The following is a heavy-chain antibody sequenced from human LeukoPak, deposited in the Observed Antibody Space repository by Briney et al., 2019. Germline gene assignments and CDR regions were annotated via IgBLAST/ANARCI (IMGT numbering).Heavy chain of an antibody. Sequence: GASVKVSXKAAGYTFTGYYMFWVRQAPGQGLEWMGRINPNSGGTKYAQKFQGRVTMTRDTSISTAYMELSRLGSDDTAVYYCARGYCSGGSCYSVENWFDPWGQGTLVTVSS. D-gene: IGHD2-15*01. CDR2: INPNSGGT. V-gene: IGHV1-2*06. CDR3: ARGYCSGGSCYSVENWFDP. J-gene: IGHJ5*02. CDR1: GYTFTGYY.